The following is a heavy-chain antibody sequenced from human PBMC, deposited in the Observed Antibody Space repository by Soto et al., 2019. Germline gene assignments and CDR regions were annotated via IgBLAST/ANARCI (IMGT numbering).Heavy chain of an antibody. CDR2: ISSSSSTI. D-gene: IGHD6-13*01. V-gene: IGHV3-48*01. CDR3: ASPGSSWPDAFDI. J-gene: IGHJ3*02. Sequence: GGSVRLSCAASGFTFSSYSMNWVRQAPGKGLEWVSYISSSSSTIYYADSVKGRFTISRDNAKNSLYLQMNSLRAEDTAVYYCASPGSSWPDAFDIWGQGTMVTVSS. CDR1: GFTFSSYS.